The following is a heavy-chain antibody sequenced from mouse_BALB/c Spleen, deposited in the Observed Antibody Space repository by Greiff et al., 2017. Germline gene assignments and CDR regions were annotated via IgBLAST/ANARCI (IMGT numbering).Heavy chain of an antibody. CDR1: GFSITSDYV. Sequence: DVKLQESGPGLVKPSQSLSLSCTVTGFSITSDYVWYWIRQPPGNKLEWRGYISYSGSTSYNPSLKSRIPITRDTSKNQFFLKLNSVTTEVTATYYCAKRLIYYGSGPQAMDYWGQGTSVTVSS. D-gene: IGHD1-1*01. V-gene: IGHV3-2*02. J-gene: IGHJ4*01. CDR2: ISYSGST. CDR3: AKRLIYYGSGPQAMDY.